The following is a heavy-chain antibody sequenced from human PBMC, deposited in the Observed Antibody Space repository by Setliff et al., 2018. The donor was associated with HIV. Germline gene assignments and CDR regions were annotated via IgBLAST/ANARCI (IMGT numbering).Heavy chain of an antibody. CDR1: GGSIRSSSSY. D-gene: IGHD2-15*01. V-gene: IGHV4-39*01. CDR3: ARVVDADYLDY. J-gene: IGHJ4*02. CDR2: IYYSGST. Sequence: SETLSLTCTVSGGSIRSSSSYWGWIRQPPGKGLEWIGIIYYSGSTYYKASLKSRVTISVDTSKNQFSLKLNSVTAADTAMYYCARVVDADYLDYWGQGTPVTVSS.